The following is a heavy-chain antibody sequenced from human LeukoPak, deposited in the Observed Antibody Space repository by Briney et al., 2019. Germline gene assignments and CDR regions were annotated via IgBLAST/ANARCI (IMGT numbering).Heavy chain of an antibody. V-gene: IGHV4-59*01. CDR2: VHFGGRT. J-gene: IGHJ4*02. D-gene: IGHD5-12*01. CDR1: GASISTYY. Sequence: SETLSLTCSVSGASISTYYWSWIRQPPGKGLEWIGCVHFGGRTNYNPSLKSRVTISPDTAKNQFSLKLNSVTAADTAVYYCARAGGSWSFDYLGQGTLVTVSS. CDR3: ARAGGSWSFDY.